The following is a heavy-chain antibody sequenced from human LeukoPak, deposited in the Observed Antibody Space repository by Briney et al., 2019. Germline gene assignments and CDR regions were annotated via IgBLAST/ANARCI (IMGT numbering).Heavy chain of an antibody. Sequence: GGSLRLSCAASGFTFDDYAMHWVRQAPGKGLEWVSLISGDGGSTYYADSVKGRFTISRDNSENSLYLQMNSLRTEDTALYYCAEDLRAGGNYWGQGTLVTVSS. CDR1: GFTFDDYA. CDR2: ISGDGGST. J-gene: IGHJ4*02. CDR3: AEDLRAGGNY. V-gene: IGHV3-43*02.